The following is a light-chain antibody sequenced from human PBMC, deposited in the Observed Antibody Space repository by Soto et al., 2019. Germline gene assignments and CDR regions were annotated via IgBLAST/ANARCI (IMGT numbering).Light chain of an antibody. V-gene: IGLV2-23*01. CDR2: DDT. CDR1: SSDVGSYNL. Sequence: QSVLTQPASVSGSPGQPITISCTGTSSDVGSYNLVSWYQQHPGKAPKLIIYDDTKRPSGVSTRFSGSKFGNTASLTISGLQADDEGDYYCCSYAGTNIPLLCVTGTKVTGL. CDR3: CSYAGTNIPLL. J-gene: IGLJ1*01.